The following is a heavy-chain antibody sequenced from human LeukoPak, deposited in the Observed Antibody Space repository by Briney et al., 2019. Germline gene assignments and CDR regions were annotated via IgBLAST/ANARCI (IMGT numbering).Heavy chain of an antibody. Sequence: SVKVSCKASGGTFSSYAISWVRQAPGQGLEWMGGIIPIFGTANYAQKFQGRVTITTDESTSTAYMELSSLRSEDTAVYYCARGGLRVPAAPLDWFDPWGQGTLVTVSS. CDR2: IIPIFGTA. J-gene: IGHJ5*02. D-gene: IGHD2-2*01. CDR1: GGTFSSYA. CDR3: ARGGLRVPAAPLDWFDP. V-gene: IGHV1-69*05.